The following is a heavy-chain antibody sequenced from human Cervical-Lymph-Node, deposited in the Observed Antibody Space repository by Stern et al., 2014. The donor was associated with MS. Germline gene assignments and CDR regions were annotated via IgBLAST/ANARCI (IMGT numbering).Heavy chain of an antibody. CDR1: GFTFSSYG. CDR3: AKDQGSTTVVTLGY. V-gene: IGHV3-30*18. J-gene: IGHJ4*02. CDR2: ISYDGSNK. Sequence: QVQLVQSGGGVVQPGRSLRLSCAASGFTFSSYGMHWVRQAPGKGLEWVAVISYDGSNKYYADSVKGRFTISRDNSKNTLYLQMNSLRAEDTAVYYCAKDQGSTTVVTLGYWGQGTLVTVSS. D-gene: IGHD4-23*01.